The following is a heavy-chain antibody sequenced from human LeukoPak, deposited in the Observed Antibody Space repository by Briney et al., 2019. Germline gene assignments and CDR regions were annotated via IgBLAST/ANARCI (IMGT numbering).Heavy chain of an antibody. J-gene: IGHJ4*02. CDR3: ARGRYFDV. V-gene: IGHV3-30-3*01. D-gene: IGHD3-9*01. CDR1: GFTFSSYA. CDR2: ISYDGSNK. Sequence: PGGSLRLSCAASGFTFSSYAMHWARQAPGKGLEWVAVISYDGSNKYYADSVKGRFTISRDNSKNTLYLQMNSLRAEDTAVYYCARGRYFDVWGQGTLATVSS.